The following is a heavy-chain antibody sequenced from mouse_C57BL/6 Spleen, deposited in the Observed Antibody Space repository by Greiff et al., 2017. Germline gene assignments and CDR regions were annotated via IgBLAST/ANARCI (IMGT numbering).Heavy chain of an antibody. V-gene: IGHV5-16*01. CDR1: GFTFSDYY. Sequence: DVQLVESEGGLVQPGSSMKLSCTASGFTFSDYYMAWVRQVPEKGLEWVANINYDGSSTYYLDSLKSRFIISRDNAKNILYLQMSSLKSEDTATYYCARFRDGNYWYFDVWGTGTTVTVSS. J-gene: IGHJ1*03. CDR3: ARFRDGNYWYFDV. CDR2: INYDGSST. D-gene: IGHD2-1*01.